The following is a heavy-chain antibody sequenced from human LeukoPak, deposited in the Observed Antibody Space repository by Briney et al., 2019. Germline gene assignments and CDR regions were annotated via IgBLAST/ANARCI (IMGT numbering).Heavy chain of an antibody. J-gene: IGHJ3*02. V-gene: IGHV4-30-2*02. CDR2: IYHSGST. Sequence: SQTLSLTCTVSGGSISSGGYYWSWIRQPPGKGLEWIGYIYHSGSTYYNPSLKSRVTISVDTSKNQFSLKLSSVTAADTAVYYCARAIAVAGTKGDAFDIWGQGTMVTVSS. CDR1: GGSISSGGYY. D-gene: IGHD6-19*01. CDR3: ARAIAVAGTKGDAFDI.